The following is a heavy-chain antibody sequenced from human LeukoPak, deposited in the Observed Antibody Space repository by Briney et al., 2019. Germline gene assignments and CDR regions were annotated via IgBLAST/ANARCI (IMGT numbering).Heavy chain of an antibody. CDR1: GGTFSSYA. Sequence: ASVKVSCKASGGTFSSYAISWVRQAPGQGLEWMGGIIPIFGTANYAQKFQGRVTITTDESTSTAYMELSSLRSEDTAVYYCARGGGARFWYNRPLGYMDVWGKGTTVTVSS. D-gene: IGHD1-1*01. CDR3: ARGGGARFWYNRPLGYMDV. J-gene: IGHJ6*03. CDR2: IIPIFGTA. V-gene: IGHV1-69*05.